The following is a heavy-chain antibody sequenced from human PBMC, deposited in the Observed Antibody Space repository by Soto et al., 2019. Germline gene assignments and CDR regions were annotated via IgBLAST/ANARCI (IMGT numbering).Heavy chain of an antibody. Sequence: PSETLSLTCAVYGGSFSGYYWSWIRQPPGKGLEWIGEINHSGSTNYNPSLKSRVTISVDTSKNQFSLKLSSVTAADTAVYYCARGEDIVVVVAATTGGQFDYWGQGTLVTVSS. CDR2: INHSGST. CDR1: GGSFSGYY. J-gene: IGHJ4*02. V-gene: IGHV4-34*01. D-gene: IGHD2-15*01. CDR3: ARGEDIVVVVAATTGGQFDY.